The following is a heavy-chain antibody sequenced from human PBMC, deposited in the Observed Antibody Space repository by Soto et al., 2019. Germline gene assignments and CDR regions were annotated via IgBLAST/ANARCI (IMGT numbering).Heavy chain of an antibody. D-gene: IGHD6-13*01. V-gene: IGHV1-69*01. CDR3: ARGATHGSSWYFWFDP. Sequence: QMQLVQSGAEVRMPGSSVKVSCKASGGTFNTYSINWVRQAPGQGLEWMGGIIPLFGTTNYAQKFKGRVTITADESTSTAYMELSSLRAEDAAVYYCARGATHGSSWYFWFDPWGQGTLVTVSS. CDR1: GGTFNTYS. J-gene: IGHJ5*02. CDR2: IIPLFGTT.